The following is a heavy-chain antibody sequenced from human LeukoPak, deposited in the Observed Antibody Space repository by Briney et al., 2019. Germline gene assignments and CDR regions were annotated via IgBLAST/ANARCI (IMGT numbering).Heavy chain of an antibody. D-gene: IGHD6-13*01. V-gene: IGHV1-69*01. Sequence: SVKVSCKASGGTFSSYAISWVRQAPGQGLEWMGGIIPIFGTANYAQKFQGRVTITADESTSTAYMELSSLRSEDTAVYYCARGITAAADYNWFDPWGQGTLVTVSS. CDR1: GGTFSSYA. J-gene: IGHJ5*02. CDR3: ARGITAAADYNWFDP. CDR2: IIPIFGTA.